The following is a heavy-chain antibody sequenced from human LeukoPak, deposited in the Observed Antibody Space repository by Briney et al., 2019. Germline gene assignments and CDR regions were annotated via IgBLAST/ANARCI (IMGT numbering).Heavy chain of an antibody. CDR1: GGSISSYY. Sequence: SETLSLTCTVSGGSISSYYWSWIRQPPGKGLEWIGEINHSGSTNYNPSLKSRVTISVDTSKNQFSLKLSSVTAADTAVYYCASEYSGYDDASDIWGQGTMVTVSS. J-gene: IGHJ3*02. D-gene: IGHD5-12*01. V-gene: IGHV4-34*01. CDR3: ASEYSGYDDASDI. CDR2: INHSGST.